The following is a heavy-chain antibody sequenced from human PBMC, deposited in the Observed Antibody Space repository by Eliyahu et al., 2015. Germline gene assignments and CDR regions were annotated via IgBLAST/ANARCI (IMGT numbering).Heavy chain of an antibody. CDR3: ARGLYYYDSSGYYI. D-gene: IGHD3-22*01. CDR2: IYGGGST. V-gene: IGHV3-53*01. J-gene: IGHJ4*02. CDR1: GSXVSSNY. Sequence: EVQLVESGGGLIQPGGSLXLSCAAXGSXVSSNYMSWVRQAPGKGLXWVSVIYGGGSTDYADSVKGRFTISRDNSKNTLYLQMNSLRAEDTAVYYCARGLYYYDSSGYYIWGQGTLVTVSS.